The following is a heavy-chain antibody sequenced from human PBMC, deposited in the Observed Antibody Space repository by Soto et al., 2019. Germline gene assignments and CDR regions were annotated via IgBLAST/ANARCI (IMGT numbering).Heavy chain of an antibody. V-gene: IGHV3-15*01. Sequence: GGSLRRSCAASGFTFSNALMSWVRQAPWKGLEWFVRIKSKTDVGTTSYAAPVKGRFTVARDDSKNTLSLQMNSLQTEDTAVYYCTTDWIRAVGGRMEHWGQGTLVTFSS. D-gene: IGHD6-19*01. CDR3: TTDWIRAVGGRMEH. J-gene: IGHJ1*01. CDR1: GFTFSNAL. CDR2: IKSKTDVGTT.